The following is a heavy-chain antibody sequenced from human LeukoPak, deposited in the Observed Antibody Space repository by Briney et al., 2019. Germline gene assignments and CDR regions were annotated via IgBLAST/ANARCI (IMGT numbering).Heavy chain of an antibody. V-gene: IGHV3-11*06. CDR1: GFTFSDYY. J-gene: IGHJ3*02. CDR2: ISSSSSYT. CDR3: ARASSGYHAFDI. D-gene: IGHD6-19*01. Sequence: GSLRLSCAASGFTFSDYYMSWIRQAPGKGLEGVSYISSSSSYTNYADSVKGRFTISRDNAKNSLYLQMNSLRAEDTAVYYCARASSGYHAFDIWGQGTMVTVSS.